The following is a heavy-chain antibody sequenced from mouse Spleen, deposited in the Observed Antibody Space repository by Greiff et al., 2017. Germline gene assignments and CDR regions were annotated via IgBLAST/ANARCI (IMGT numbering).Heavy chain of an antibody. V-gene: IGHV1-74*01. CDR2: IHPSDSDT. CDR1: GYTFTSYW. Sequence: QVQLKQPGAELVKPGASVKVSCKASGYTFTSYWMHWVKQRPGQGLEWIGRIHPSDSDTNYNQKFKGKATLTVDKSSSTAYMQLSSLTSEDSAVYYCAISWAVVEWYFDVWGAGTTVTVSS. CDR3: AISWAVVEWYFDV. J-gene: IGHJ1*01. D-gene: IGHD1-1*01.